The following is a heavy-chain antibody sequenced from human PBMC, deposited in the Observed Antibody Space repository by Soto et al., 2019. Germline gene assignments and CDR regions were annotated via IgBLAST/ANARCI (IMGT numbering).Heavy chain of an antibody. Sequence: PSETLSLTCTVSGGSMSSHYWTWLRQPPGKGLEWIGYISYSGSSYYNPSLKSRVTISADTSRNQFSLRLTSVIAAATAVYFCARADPDASVGFWGQGTLVTVSS. V-gene: IGHV4-59*11. D-gene: IGHD3-16*01. CDR2: ISYSGSS. CDR3: ARADPDASVGF. J-gene: IGHJ4*02. CDR1: GGSMSSHY.